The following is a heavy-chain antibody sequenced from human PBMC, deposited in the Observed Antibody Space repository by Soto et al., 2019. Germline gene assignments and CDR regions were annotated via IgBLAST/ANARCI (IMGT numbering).Heavy chain of an antibody. Sequence: QVQLQQWGAGLLKPSETLSLTCAVYGGSFSGYYWSWIRQPPGKGLEWIGEINHSGSTNYNPSLKGRVTLSVDTSKNQFSLKLSSVPAADTAVYYCARGTTVTTTFGYYYYGMDVWGQGTTVTVSS. D-gene: IGHD4-17*01. V-gene: IGHV4-34*01. CDR3: ARGTTVTTTFGYYYYGMDV. J-gene: IGHJ6*02. CDR1: GGSFSGYY. CDR2: INHSGST.